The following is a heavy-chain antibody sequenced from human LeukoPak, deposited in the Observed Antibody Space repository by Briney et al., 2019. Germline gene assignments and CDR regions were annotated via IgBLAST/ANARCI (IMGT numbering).Heavy chain of an antibody. CDR2: IKTDGSTT. CDR3: ARENVGMDY. Sequence: GGSLRLSCAVSGFTFSSSWMHWVRQAPGKGLVWVSHIKTDGSTTAYADSVKGRFTISGDNSKNALFLQMNSLRAEDTAVYYCARENVGMDYWGQGTLVTVSS. CDR1: GFTFSSSW. D-gene: IGHD7-27*01. V-gene: IGHV3-74*01. J-gene: IGHJ4*02.